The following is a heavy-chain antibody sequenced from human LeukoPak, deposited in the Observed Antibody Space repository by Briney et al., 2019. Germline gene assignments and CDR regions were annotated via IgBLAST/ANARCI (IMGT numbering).Heavy chain of an antibody. J-gene: IGHJ4*02. V-gene: IGHV3-23*01. CDR1: GLAISSYA. CDR2: ISGSVGNP. CDR3: AKMGRSRHNYYFDY. D-gene: IGHD5-24*01. Sequence: VGSLRLSCAVSGLAISSYAMSWVCQAPGKGLEWVSPISGSVGNPYYADSATGRFTISRDNSKNTVYLRMNSLRVDDTAVYYCAKMGRSRHNYYFDYWGQGTLVTVSS.